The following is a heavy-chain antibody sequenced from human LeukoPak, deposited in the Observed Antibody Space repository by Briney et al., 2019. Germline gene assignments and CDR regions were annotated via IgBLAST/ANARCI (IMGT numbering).Heavy chain of an antibody. D-gene: IGHD2-15*01. CDR2: IYSGGST. CDR1: GFSVSNNY. J-gene: IGHJ1*01. V-gene: IGHV3-66*01. Sequence: GGSLRLSCAASGFSVSNNYMSWVRQAPGKGLEWVSVIYSGGSTFYSDSVKGRFTISRDNSKNTLYLQMNSLRAEDTAVYYCASDSYSPEYFQHWGQGTLVTVSS. CDR3: ASDSYSPEYFQH.